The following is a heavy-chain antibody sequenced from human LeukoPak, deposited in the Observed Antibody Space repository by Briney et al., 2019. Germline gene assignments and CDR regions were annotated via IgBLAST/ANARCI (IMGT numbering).Heavy chain of an antibody. CDR1: GGSISSGDYY. D-gene: IGHD6-6*01. CDR3: AQGGDYSSSSVFGY. Sequence: SETLSLTCTVSGGSISSGDYYWSWIRQPPGKGLEWIGYIYYSGSTYYNPSLKSRVTISVDTPKNQFSLKLSSVTAADTAVYYCAQGGDYSSSSVFGYWGQGTLVTVSS. V-gene: IGHV4-30-4*08. J-gene: IGHJ4*02. CDR2: IYYSGST.